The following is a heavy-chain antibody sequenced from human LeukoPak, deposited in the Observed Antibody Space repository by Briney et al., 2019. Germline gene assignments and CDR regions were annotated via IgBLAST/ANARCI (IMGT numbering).Heavy chain of an antibody. CDR1: GGSISDYY. CDR3: ARGLSHVYDFNWFDP. J-gene: IGHJ5*02. D-gene: IGHD2/OR15-2a*01. Sequence: SETLSLTCTVSGGSISDYYLAWIRQPAGKALEWIGRINTSGTTRYNPSLQSRVTLSMVSSNSQFSLHLTSVTAADTAVYYCARGLSHVYDFNWFDPWGQGILVTVSS. V-gene: IGHV4-4*07. CDR2: INTSGTT.